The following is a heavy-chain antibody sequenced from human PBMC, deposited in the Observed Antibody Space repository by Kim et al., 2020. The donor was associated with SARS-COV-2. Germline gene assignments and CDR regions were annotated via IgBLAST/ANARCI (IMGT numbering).Heavy chain of an antibody. V-gene: IGHV3-23*01. Sequence: GGSLRLSCAASGFTFSSYAMSWVRQAPGKGLEWVSAISGSGGSTYYADSVKGRFTISRDNSKNTLYLQMNSLRAEDTAVYYCAKDAIPQTHIQIVATNLPRYYYGVEVWGQGTTVTVAS. D-gene: IGHD5-12*01. CDR3: AKDAIPQTHIQIVATNLPRYYYGVEV. CDR2: ISGSGGST. CDR1: GFTFSSYA. J-gene: IGHJ6*02.